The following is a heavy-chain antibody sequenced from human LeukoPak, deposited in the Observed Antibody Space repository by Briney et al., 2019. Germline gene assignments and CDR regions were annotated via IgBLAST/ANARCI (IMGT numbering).Heavy chain of an antibody. J-gene: IGHJ4*02. D-gene: IGHD3-3*01. CDR2: INHSGST. CDR3: ARKYYDFWSGYYIYYDY. V-gene: IGHV4-34*01. Sequence: PSETLSLTCAVYGGSFSGYYWSWIRQPPGKGLEWIGEINHSGSTNYNPSLKSRVTISVDTSKNQFSLKLSSVTAADTAVYYCARKYYDFWSGYYIYYDYWGQGTLVTVSS. CDR1: GGSFSGYY.